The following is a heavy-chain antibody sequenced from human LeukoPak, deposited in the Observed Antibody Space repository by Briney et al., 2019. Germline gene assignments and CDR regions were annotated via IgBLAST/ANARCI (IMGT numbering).Heavy chain of an antibody. CDR2: IYYSGTT. CDR3: ARLTVGLYFDY. CDR1: GDSASPYF. D-gene: IGHD2-21*02. V-gene: IGHV4-59*08. J-gene: IGHJ4*02. Sequence: SETLSLTCSVSGDSASPYFWSWIRQPPGKGLEWIGYIYYSGTTNYNPSLKSRVTISIGTSKDQFSLKVNSVTAADTAVYYCARLTVGLYFDYWGQGNLVSVSS.